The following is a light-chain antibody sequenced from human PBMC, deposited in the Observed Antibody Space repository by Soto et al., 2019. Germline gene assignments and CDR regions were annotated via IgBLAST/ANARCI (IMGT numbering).Light chain of an antibody. J-gene: IGLJ7*01. V-gene: IGLV2-14*01. CDR3: CSYTRCYPWV. CDR2: KVS. Sequence: QSALTQPASVSGSPRQSITISCTGTSSDVGDGDFVSWYQQRPGNAPKLMIYKVSNRPSGVSNRFSGSKSGNTASLTISGLQAEDEADYYCCSYTRCYPWVFGGGTQLTVL. CDR1: SSDVGDGDF.